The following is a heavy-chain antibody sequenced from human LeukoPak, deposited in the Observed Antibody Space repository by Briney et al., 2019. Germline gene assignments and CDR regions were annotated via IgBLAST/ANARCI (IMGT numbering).Heavy chain of an antibody. CDR1: GFAFSSYG. J-gene: IGHJ4*02. D-gene: IGHD3-10*01. V-gene: IGHV3-30*18. Sequence: GSLRLSCAASGFAFSSYGMHWVRQAPGRXXXXXXVXSXDXXXXXYAXXXXXXXXXXXXXSKNTLYLQMNSLRTEDTAVYYCAKDKYYSSGTYCDSWGQGTLVTVSS. CDR2: XSXDXXXX. CDR3: AKDKYYSSGTYCDS.